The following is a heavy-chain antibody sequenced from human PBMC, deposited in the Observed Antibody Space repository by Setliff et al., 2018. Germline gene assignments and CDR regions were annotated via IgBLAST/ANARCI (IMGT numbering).Heavy chain of an antibody. CDR3: ARDLITGTTEYYYGMDV. Sequence: SVKVSCKASGGTFSSYAISWVRQAPGQGLEWMGGIIPILGIANYAQKFQGRVTITADKSTSTAYVELSSLRSEDTAVYYCARDLITGTTEYYYGMDVWGQGTTVTVSS. J-gene: IGHJ6*02. CDR1: GGTFSSYA. V-gene: IGHV1-69*10. CDR2: IIPILGIA. D-gene: IGHD1-20*01.